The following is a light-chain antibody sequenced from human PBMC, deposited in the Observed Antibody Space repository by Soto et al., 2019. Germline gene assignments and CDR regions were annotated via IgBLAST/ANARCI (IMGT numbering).Light chain of an antibody. Sequence: DVHWYQQLPETAPKLLIDGNSNRPSGVPDRFSGSKSGTSASLAVTGLQAEDEADYYCQSYDSSLSGVVFGGGTKLTVL. CDR3: QSYDSSLSGVV. CDR2: GNS. J-gene: IGLJ2*01. V-gene: IGLV1-40*01. CDR1: D.